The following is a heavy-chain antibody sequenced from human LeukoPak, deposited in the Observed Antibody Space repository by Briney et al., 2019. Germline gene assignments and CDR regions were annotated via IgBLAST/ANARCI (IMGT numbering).Heavy chain of an antibody. V-gene: IGHV4-34*01. D-gene: IGHD4-17*01. CDR2: INHSGST. Sequence: SETLSLTCAVYGGSFSGYYWSWIRQPPGKGLEWIGEINHSGSTNYNPPLKSRVTISVDTSKNQFSLKLSSVTAVDTAVYYCARTVMTTVTTDYWGQGTLVTVSS. CDR1: GGSFSGYY. CDR3: ARTVMTTVTTDY. J-gene: IGHJ4*02.